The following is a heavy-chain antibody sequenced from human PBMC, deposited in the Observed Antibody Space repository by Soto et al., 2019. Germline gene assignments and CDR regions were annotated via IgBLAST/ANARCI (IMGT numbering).Heavy chain of an antibody. CDR2: IWFDGGSE. CDR3: AKESDTFDV. Sequence: QVQLVESGGGVVQPGDSLKLSCAASGFSFSNYFMHWVRQAPGKGLELLACIWFDGGSEFHADSLKGRLTLSRDTSSNTLYMEMSSLRAEDTAVYYCAKESDTFDVWGQGTMVTVSS. CDR1: GFSFSNYF. J-gene: IGHJ3*01. V-gene: IGHV3-30*02.